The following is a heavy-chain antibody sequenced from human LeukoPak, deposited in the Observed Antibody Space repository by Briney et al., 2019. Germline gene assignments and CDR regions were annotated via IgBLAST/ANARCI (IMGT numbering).Heavy chain of an antibody. V-gene: IGHV4-39*01. CDR2: IYYNGAT. D-gene: IGHD2-15*01. CDR1: GGSVSSNDYY. Sequence: SETLSLTCTVSGGSVSSNDYYWAWIRQPPGKGLEWIGNIYYNGATYYNPSLKSRVTISLDPSKNQFSLKLSSVTAADTAVYYCARHHCSGGTCYFNYYYYYIDVWGKGTTVTVSS. J-gene: IGHJ6*03. CDR3: ARHHCSGGTCYFNYYYYYIDV.